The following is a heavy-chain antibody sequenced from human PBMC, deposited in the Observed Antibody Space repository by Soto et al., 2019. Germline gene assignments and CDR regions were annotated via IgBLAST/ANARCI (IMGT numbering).Heavy chain of an antibody. V-gene: IGHV3-30*18. CDR2: ISHDGSNK. D-gene: IGHD3-9*01. Sequence: GGSLRLSSAASGFTFSSYGMHWVRQAPGKGLEWVAVISHDGSNKYYVNSVKGRFTISRDNSKNTLYLQMNSLRAEDTAVYYCAKEGQYYDILTGYRSYYGMDVWGQGTTVTVSS. CDR3: AKEGQYYDILTGYRSYYGMDV. J-gene: IGHJ6*02. CDR1: GFTFSSYG.